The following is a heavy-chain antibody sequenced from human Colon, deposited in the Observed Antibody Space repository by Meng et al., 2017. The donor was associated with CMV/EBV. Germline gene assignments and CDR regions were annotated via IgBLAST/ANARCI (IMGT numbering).Heavy chain of an antibody. CDR2: IDWDDAK. CDR3: ARSPLILSYALDV. CDR1: GFSLRTGGMR. D-gene: IGHD5/OR15-5a*01. Sequence: SGPTLVKPTQTLTLTCTFSGFSLRTGGMRVSWIRQAPGKALEWLARIDWDDAKFYRPSLKNRLAISKDTSKNQVVLTMTNIDPLDTGTYFCARSPLILSYALDVWGQGTTVTVSS. V-gene: IGHV2-70D*14. J-gene: IGHJ6*02.